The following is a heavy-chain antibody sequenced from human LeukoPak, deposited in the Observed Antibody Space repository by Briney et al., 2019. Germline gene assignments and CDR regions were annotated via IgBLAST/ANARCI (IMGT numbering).Heavy chain of an antibody. CDR3: ARDEIVVVPAAQTTGFDP. CDR1: GGSISGYY. CDR2: IYTSGST. Sequence: PSETLSLTCTVSGGSISGYYWSWSRQPPGKGVEWIGRIYTSGSTNYNPSLKSRVTISVDTSKNQFSLKLSSVTAADTAVYYCARDEIVVVPAAQTTGFDPWGQGTLVTVSS. V-gene: IGHV4-4*08. D-gene: IGHD2-2*01. J-gene: IGHJ5*02.